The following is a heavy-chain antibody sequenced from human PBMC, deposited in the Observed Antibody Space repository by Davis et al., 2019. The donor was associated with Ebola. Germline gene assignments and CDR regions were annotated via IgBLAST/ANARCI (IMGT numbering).Heavy chain of an antibody. CDR3: ARVGYDSSGYYLTYYFDY. Sequence: SETLSLTCTVSGGSISYYYWNWIRQAPGKGLEWIGDIYYSGSTNYNPSLKSRVTISVDTSKNQFSLKLSSVTAADTAVYYCARVGYDSSGYYLTYYFDYWGQGTLVTVSS. D-gene: IGHD3-22*01. CDR2: IYYSGST. V-gene: IGHV4-59*01. J-gene: IGHJ4*02. CDR1: GGSISYYY.